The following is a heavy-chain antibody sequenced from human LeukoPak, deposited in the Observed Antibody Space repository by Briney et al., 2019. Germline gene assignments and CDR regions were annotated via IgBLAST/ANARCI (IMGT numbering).Heavy chain of an antibody. Sequence: ASVKVSCKASGYTFTGYFIHWVRQAPGQGLEWMGRIIPLLGIAKYAQKFQGRVTITADKSTNTGYMELSSLRYEDTAVYYCARYQMTTVTTGVWFDPWGQGTLVTVSS. CDR1: GYTFTGYF. J-gene: IGHJ5*02. V-gene: IGHV1-69*02. D-gene: IGHD4-17*01. CDR2: IIPLLGIA. CDR3: ARYQMTTVTTGVWFDP.